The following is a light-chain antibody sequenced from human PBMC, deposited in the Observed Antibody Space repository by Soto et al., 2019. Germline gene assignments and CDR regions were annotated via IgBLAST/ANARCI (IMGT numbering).Light chain of an antibody. CDR3: QQRRSWPPTIT. CDR1: QSVSSN. J-gene: IGKJ5*01. V-gene: IGKV3-15*01. Sequence: EIVMTQSPATLSVSPGETATLSCRASQSVSSNLAWYQQKPGQAPRLLLYGASTRATGIPARFSGSGSGTEFTLTISSLQSEDFAVYYCQQRRSWPPTITFGQGTRLEIK. CDR2: GAS.